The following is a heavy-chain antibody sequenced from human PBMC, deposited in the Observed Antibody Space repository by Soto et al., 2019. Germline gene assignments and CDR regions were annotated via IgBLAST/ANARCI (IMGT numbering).Heavy chain of an antibody. J-gene: IGHJ4*02. CDR2: IYTGGST. Sequence: GGSLRLSCAASGFTVSTNYMSWVRQSPGKGLEWVSVIYTGGSTYYADSVKGRFTISRDNSMNRLFLQMNSLRAEDTAIYYCAKCMGSSWIGVIDNWGQGTLVTVSS. CDR1: GFTVSTNY. CDR3: AKCMGSSWIGVIDN. V-gene: IGHV3-53*01. D-gene: IGHD6-13*01.